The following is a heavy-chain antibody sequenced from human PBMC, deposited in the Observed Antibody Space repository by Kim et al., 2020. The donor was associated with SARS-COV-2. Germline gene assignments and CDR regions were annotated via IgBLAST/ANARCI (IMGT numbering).Heavy chain of an antibody. Sequence: SETLSLTCTVSGGSISSNTHYWGWIRQPPGKGLEWIGSIYYTGTTYYNPSLKSRVTFSVDTSNNHFSLRLSSVSAADTAVYYCARGRKGTVGATSFDTWG. CDR1: GGSISSNTHY. CDR2: IYYTGTT. D-gene: IGHD1-26*01. CDR3: ARGRKGTVGATSFDT. V-gene: IGHV4-39*02. J-gene: IGHJ4*01.